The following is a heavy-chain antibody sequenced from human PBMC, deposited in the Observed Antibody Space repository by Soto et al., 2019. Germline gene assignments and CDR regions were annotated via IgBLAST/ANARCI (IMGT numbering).Heavy chain of an antibody. Sequence: QVQLQESGPGLVKPSQTLSLTCSVSGASTVSHYHWTWIRQPPGKGLEWMGYIFNSGTTFYNPSLTSRLSISMDTSGTHFSLELRSVTAADTAVYYFALALGPTTGLDYWGQGTLVTVSS. V-gene: IGHV4-31*02. D-gene: IGHD1-26*01. CDR2: IFNSGTT. J-gene: IGHJ4*02. CDR1: GASTVSHYH. CDR3: ALALGPTTGLDY.